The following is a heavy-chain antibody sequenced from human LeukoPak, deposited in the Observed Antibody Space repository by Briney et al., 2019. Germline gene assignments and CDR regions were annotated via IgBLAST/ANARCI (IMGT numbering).Heavy chain of an antibody. V-gene: IGHV1-69*05. CDR3: ARDYGSGYPFDY. CDR2: IIPIFGIA. J-gene: IGHJ4*02. Sequence: SVKVSCKASGGTFSSYAISWVRQAPGQGLEWMGRIIPIFGIANYAQKFQGRVTITTDESTSTAYMELSSLRSEDTAVYYCARDYGSGYPFDYWGQGTLVTVPS. D-gene: IGHD3-22*01. CDR1: GGTFSSYA.